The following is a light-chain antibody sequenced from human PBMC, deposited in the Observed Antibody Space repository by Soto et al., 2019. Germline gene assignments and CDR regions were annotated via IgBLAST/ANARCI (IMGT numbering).Light chain of an antibody. Sequence: QSALNHPASVSRAPLQCSPIFCNGKNSDVGGYNYVSWYQQYPGKAPKLMIFGVSDRPSGVSNRFSGSKSGNTASLTISGLQSEDEADYYCSSYKTSSTVVVFGGGTKVTVL. V-gene: IGLV2-14*01. CDR3: SSYKTSSTVVV. J-gene: IGLJ2*01. CDR1: NSDVGGYNY. CDR2: GVS.